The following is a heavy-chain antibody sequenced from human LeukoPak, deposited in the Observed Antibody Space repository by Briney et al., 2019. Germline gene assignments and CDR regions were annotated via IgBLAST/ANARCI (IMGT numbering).Heavy chain of an antibody. Sequence: GGTLRLSCAASGFTFSSYGMSWVRQAPGKGLEWVSAISGSGGSTYYADSVKGRFTISRDNAKNSLYLQVNSLRAEDTAVYYCARRFSYDISGYYGDGFDFWGQGTMVTVSS. D-gene: IGHD3-22*01. J-gene: IGHJ3*01. CDR2: ISGSGGST. CDR1: GFTFSSYG. V-gene: IGHV3-23*01. CDR3: ARRFSYDISGYYGDGFDF.